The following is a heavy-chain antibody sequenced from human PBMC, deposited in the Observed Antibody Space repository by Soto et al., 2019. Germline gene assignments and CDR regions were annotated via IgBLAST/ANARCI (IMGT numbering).Heavy chain of an antibody. J-gene: IGHJ3*02. D-gene: IGHD6-25*01. CDR2: IIPIFGTA. V-gene: IGHV1-69*01. Sequence: SVNRSCKACSGTFRSYAFSWVRHAPRQGLEWMGGIIPIFGTANYAQKFQGRVTITADESTSTAYMELSSLRSEDTAVYYCARRRRTDHPSAFAIWGQGSTVTVSS. CDR3: ARRRRTDHPSAFAI. CDR1: SGTFRSYA.